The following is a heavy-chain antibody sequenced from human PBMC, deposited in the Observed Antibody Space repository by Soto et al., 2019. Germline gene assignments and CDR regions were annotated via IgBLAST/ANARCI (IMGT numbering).Heavy chain of an antibody. J-gene: IGHJ3*02. D-gene: IGHD3-22*01. Sequence: GGSLRLSCAASGFTFSNAWMNWVRQAPGKGLEWVGRIKSKTDGGTTDYAAPVKGRFTISRDDSKNTLYLQMNSLKTEDTAVYYCTTDRPRITMIVVVRGAFDIWGQGTMVTVSS. CDR3: TTDRPRITMIVVVRGAFDI. CDR1: GFTFSNAW. V-gene: IGHV3-15*07. CDR2: IKSKTDGGTT.